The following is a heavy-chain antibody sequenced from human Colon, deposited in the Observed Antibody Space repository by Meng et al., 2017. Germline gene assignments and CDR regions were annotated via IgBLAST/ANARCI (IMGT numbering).Heavy chain of an antibody. V-gene: IGHV3-11*01. D-gene: IGHD3-22*01. Sequence: GGPLRLSCTASGFSFSDYYMNWIRQAPGKGLEWVSYMSSSDSTKYYADSVKGRFTISRDNARNLLYLQMNSLRAEDTAVYYCARDRGKTTMISGYFNLWGRGTLVTVSS. CDR2: MSSSDSTK. CDR1: GFSFSDYY. CDR3: ARDRGKTTMISGYFNL. J-gene: IGHJ2*01.